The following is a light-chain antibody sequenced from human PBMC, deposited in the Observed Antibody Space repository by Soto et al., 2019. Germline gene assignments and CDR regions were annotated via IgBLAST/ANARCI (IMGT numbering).Light chain of an antibody. V-gene: IGLV1-40*01. J-gene: IGLJ1*01. CDR2: GDS. Sequence: VLTQPPSVSGAPGQRVTISCTGSSSNIGAGYHVHWYQQLPGAAPKLLIFGDSNRPSGVPDRFSGSKSGTSASLAITGLQADDEADYYCQSSDSRLSGSDVFGTGTKVTAL. CDR3: QSSDSRLSGSDV. CDR1: SSNIGAGYH.